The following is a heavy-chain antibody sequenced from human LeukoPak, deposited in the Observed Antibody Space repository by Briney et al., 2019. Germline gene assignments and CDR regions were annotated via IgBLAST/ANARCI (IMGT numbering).Heavy chain of an antibody. CDR1: GGSISSGGYS. Sequence: TLSLTCAVSGGSISSGGYSWSWIRQPPGKGLEWIGYIYHSGSTYYNPSLKSRVTISVDRSKNQFSLKLSSVTAADTAVYYCARGPGAYYFDYWGQGTLVTVSS. D-gene: IGHD1-14*01. V-gene: IGHV4-30-2*01. CDR3: ARGPGAYYFDY. CDR2: IYHSGST. J-gene: IGHJ4*02.